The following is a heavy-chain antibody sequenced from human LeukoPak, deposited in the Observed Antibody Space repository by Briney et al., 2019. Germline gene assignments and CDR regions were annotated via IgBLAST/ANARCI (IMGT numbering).Heavy chain of an antibody. Sequence: ASVKVSCKASGYTFTDNYIQWVRQAPGQGLEWMGWINPNSGGTNSAQKFQGRVTMTRDTSVSTAYMELSRLRSDDTAVYYCARDHCTSSGCYEYYYYGMDVWDQGTTVTVSS. CDR2: INPNSGGT. D-gene: IGHD2-2*01. CDR3: ARDHCTSSGCYEYYYYGMDV. CDR1: GYTFTDNY. J-gene: IGHJ6*02. V-gene: IGHV1-2*02.